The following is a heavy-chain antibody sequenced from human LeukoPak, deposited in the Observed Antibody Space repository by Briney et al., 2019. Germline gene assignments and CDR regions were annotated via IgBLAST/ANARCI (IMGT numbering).Heavy chain of an antibody. Sequence: PGGSLRLSCAASGFTFGTYDFHWVRQATGKGLEWVSAIGTVGDTHYPGSVKGRFTISRENAKNSVYLQMDSLRAGDTAVYYCARESNDFLTGYYDYWGQGILVTVSS. J-gene: IGHJ4*02. V-gene: IGHV3-13*01. CDR2: IGTVGDT. CDR3: ARESNDFLTGYYDY. D-gene: IGHD3-9*01. CDR1: GFTFGTYD.